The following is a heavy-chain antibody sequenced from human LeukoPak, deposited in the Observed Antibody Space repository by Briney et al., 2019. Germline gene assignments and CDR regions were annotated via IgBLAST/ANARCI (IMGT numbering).Heavy chain of an antibody. Sequence: GRSLRLSCAASGFTFSSYGMHWVRQAPGKGLEWVAVIWYDGSNKYYADSVKGRFTISRDNSKNTPYLQMNSLRAEDTAVYYCARDQQWLRNGYYYYGMDVWGQGTTVTVSS. CDR2: IWYDGSNK. V-gene: IGHV3-33*01. D-gene: IGHD6-19*01. CDR3: ARDQQWLRNGYYYYGMDV. J-gene: IGHJ6*02. CDR1: GFTFSSYG.